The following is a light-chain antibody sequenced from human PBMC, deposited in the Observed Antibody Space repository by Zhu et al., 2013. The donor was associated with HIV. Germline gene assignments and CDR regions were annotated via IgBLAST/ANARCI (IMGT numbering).Light chain of an antibody. CDR1: QDIHNY. V-gene: IGKV3-11*01. Sequence: EIVLTQSPATVSLSPGDRATLSCRTSQDIHNYLAWYQKKPGQAPRLLIFDAFNRAAGIPGRFSASGSGTDFSLTISSLEPDDFGVYYCQQRTNWPPTWTFGQGTKV. CDR3: QQRTNWPPTWT. J-gene: IGKJ1*01. CDR2: DAF.